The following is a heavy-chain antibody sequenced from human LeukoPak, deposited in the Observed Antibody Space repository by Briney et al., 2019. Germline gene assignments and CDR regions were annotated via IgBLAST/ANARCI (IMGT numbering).Heavy chain of an antibody. Sequence: SVKVSCKASGYTFTSYDINWVRQATGQGLEWLGGIIPIFGTANYAQKFQGRVTITADESTSTAYMELSSLRSEDTAVYYCARGDCGGDCEAPYYFDYWGQGTLVTVSS. CDR3: ARGDCGGDCEAPYYFDY. J-gene: IGHJ4*02. V-gene: IGHV1-69*13. CDR1: GYTFTSYD. CDR2: IIPIFGTA. D-gene: IGHD2-21*02.